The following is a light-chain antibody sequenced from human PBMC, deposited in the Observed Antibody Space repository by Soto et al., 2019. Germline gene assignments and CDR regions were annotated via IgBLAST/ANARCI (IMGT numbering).Light chain of an antibody. CDR2: DVN. CDR1: IRDGGAYNY. V-gene: IGLV2-11*01. J-gene: IGLJ1*01. CDR3: CSYAGSYSSDYV. Sequence: QSVLTQPRSVSGCPAQSVTISCTGTIRDGGAYNYVSWYQQHPGKTPKLMIYDVNKRPSGVPDRFSGSKSGNTASLTISGLQAEDEADYYCCSYAGSYSSDYVFGTGTKVTVL.